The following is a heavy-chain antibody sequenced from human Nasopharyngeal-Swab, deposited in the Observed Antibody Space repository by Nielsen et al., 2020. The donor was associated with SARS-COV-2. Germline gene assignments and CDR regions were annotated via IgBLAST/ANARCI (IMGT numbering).Heavy chain of an antibody. Sequence: PGKGLEWIGFIYYSGTTSYNPPLMSRVTIIVDTSKNQFSLDLNSVTAADTAVYYCAGGTYYYYGMDVWGQGITVTVSS. CDR2: IYYSGTT. V-gene: IGHV4-59*13. CDR3: AGGTYYYYGMDV. D-gene: IGHD3-16*01. J-gene: IGHJ6*02.